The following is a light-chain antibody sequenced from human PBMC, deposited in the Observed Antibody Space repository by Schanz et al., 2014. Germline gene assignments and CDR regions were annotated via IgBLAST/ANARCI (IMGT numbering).Light chain of an antibody. CDR2: AVS. CDR1: SSDVGSYNY. J-gene: IGLJ3*02. Sequence: QSALTQPASVSGSPGQSITISCTGTSSDVGSYNYVSWYQQHPGKAPKLMISAVSDRPSGVSNRFSGSKSGNTASLTISGLQAEDEADYYCSSYTSSSTGVFGGGTKLTVL. V-gene: IGLV2-14*03. CDR3: SSYTSSSTGV.